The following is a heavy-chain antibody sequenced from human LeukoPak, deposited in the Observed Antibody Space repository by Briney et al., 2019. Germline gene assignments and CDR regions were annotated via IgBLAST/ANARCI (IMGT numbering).Heavy chain of an antibody. V-gene: IGHV3-30*02. J-gene: IGHJ4*02. CDR2: IRFDGNNE. D-gene: IGHD2-15*01. CDR3: AKGISTSAGSNFDC. CDR1: RFTFSNYG. Sequence: GGSLRLPCAASRFTFSNYGMHWVRQAPGKGLEWVAFIRFDGNNEYYADSVKGRVTISRDNSKNTLYLQMNSLRLEDTAVYYCAKGISTSAGSNFDCWGQGTLVTVSS.